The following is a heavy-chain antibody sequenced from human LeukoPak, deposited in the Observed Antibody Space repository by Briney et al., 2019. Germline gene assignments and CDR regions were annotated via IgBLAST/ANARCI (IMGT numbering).Heavy chain of an antibody. CDR3: ARDIVHKWFDP. CDR2: IYYSGST. Sequence: SQTLSLTCTVSGDSISSGGYYWSWIRQHPGKGLEWIGYIYYSGSTYYNPSLKSRVTISVDTSKNQFSLKLSSVTAADTAVYYCARDIVHKWFDPWGQGTLVTVSS. D-gene: IGHD2-8*01. V-gene: IGHV4-31*03. J-gene: IGHJ5*02. CDR1: GDSISSGGYY.